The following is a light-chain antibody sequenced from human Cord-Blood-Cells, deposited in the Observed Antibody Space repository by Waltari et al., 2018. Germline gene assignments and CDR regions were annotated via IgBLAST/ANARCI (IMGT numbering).Light chain of an antibody. CDR2: RNK. CDR1: SSNIGSHY. V-gene: IGLV1-47*01. Sequence: QSVLPQLPSASGTPGKRVTMPCSRRSSNIGSHYVYWYLQLPGTAPKLLNYRNKQRASGFPDRFSASKSGTSASLAISGLRCDDEADYYCAAWDDSLSCWVFGGGTKLTVL. CDR3: AAWDDSLSCWV. J-gene: IGLJ3*02.